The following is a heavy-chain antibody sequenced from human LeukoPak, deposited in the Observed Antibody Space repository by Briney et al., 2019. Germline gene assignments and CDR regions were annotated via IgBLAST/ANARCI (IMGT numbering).Heavy chain of an antibody. J-gene: IGHJ4*02. CDR3: ARRSGSRGSYSIDY. V-gene: IGHV5-51*01. CDR2: IYPGDSDT. CDR1: GYSFINYW. D-gene: IGHD2-2*01. Sequence: GESLKISCKGSGYSFINYWIGWVRQMPRKGLEWMGLIYPGDSDTRYSPSFQGQVTISVDKSIDTTYLQWSSLKASDTAMYYCARRSGSRGSYSIDYWGQGTLVTVSS.